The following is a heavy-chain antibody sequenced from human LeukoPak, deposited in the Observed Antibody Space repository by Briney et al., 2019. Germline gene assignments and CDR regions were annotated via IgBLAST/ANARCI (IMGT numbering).Heavy chain of an antibody. V-gene: IGHV4-38-2*02. Sequence: SETLSLTCTVSGYSISSGYYWGWIRQPPGKGLEWIGTIYYSGTTHCNPSLKSRVTISVDTSNNQFSLKLSSVTATDAAVYYCARVPKTVVTLGEAGFDYWGQGTLVTVSS. CDR3: ARVPKTVVTLGEAGFDY. CDR1: GYSISSGYY. J-gene: IGHJ4*02. CDR2: IYYSGTT. D-gene: IGHD4-23*01.